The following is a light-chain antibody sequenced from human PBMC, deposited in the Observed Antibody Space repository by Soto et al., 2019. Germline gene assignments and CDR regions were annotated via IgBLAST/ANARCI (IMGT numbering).Light chain of an antibody. V-gene: IGKV3-20*01. J-gene: IGKJ1*01. Sequence: EIVLTQSPGTLSLPPGERATLSCRASQSVSSSHLTWYQQKPGQAPRLLIYGASTRATGIPDRFSGSGSGTDFTLTISRLEPEDFAVYYCQQYTSSVRTFGPGTKVDIK. CDR1: QSVSSSH. CDR2: GAS. CDR3: QQYTSSVRT.